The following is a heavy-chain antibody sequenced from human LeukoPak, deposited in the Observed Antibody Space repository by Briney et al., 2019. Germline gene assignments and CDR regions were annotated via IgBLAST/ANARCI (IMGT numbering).Heavy chain of an antibody. CDR2: IYYSGST. Sequence: PSETLSLTCTVSGGSISSYYWSWIRQPPGKGLEWIGYIYYSGSTNYNPSLKSRVTISVDTSKNQFSLKLGSVTAADTAVYYCARAPEDDYGDFDYWGQGTLVTVSS. CDR1: GGSISSYY. J-gene: IGHJ4*02. CDR3: ARAPEDDYGDFDY. D-gene: IGHD4-17*01. V-gene: IGHV4-59*01.